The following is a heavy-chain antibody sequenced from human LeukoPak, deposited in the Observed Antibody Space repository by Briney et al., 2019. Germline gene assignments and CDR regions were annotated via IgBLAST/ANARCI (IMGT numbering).Heavy chain of an antibody. J-gene: IGHJ3*02. V-gene: IGHV3-69-1*01. CDR3: ARDRHFVAFDI. CDR1: GFTFTSFT. CDR2: ISSSSSI. Sequence: GSLRLSCAAFGFTFTSFTINWVRQAPGKGLEWVSSISSSSSIHFADSVKGRFTISRDNAKNSVSLQINSLRAEDTALYYCARDRHFVAFDIWGQGTMVTVSS.